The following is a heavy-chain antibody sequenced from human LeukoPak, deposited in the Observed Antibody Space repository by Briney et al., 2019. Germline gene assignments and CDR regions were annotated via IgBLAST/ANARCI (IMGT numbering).Heavy chain of an antibody. CDR3: ARERGGVIAVYYYYYYMDV. Sequence: SETLSLTCTVSGGSISSYYWSWIRQPAGKGLEWIGRIYTSGSTNYNPSLKSRVTTSVDTSKNQFSLKLSSVTAADTAVYYCARERGGVIAVYYYYYYMDVWGKGTTVTVSS. V-gene: IGHV4-4*07. J-gene: IGHJ6*03. CDR1: GGSISSYY. CDR2: IYTSGST. D-gene: IGHD2-21*01.